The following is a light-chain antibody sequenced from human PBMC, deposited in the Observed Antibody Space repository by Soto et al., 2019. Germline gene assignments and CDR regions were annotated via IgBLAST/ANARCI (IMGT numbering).Light chain of an antibody. Sequence: LTESLGTLSLSPCERSTLSCRASQSVSSYLAWYQQKPGQAPRLLIYGTSSRATGIPDRFSGSGSGTDFTLTISRLEPEDFAVYYCQQYGSSGTFGQGTKVDIK. J-gene: IGKJ1*01. CDR1: QSVSSY. V-gene: IGKV3-20*01. CDR2: GTS. CDR3: QQYGSSGT.